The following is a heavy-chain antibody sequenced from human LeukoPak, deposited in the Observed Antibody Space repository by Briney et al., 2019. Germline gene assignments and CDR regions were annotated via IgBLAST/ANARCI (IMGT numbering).Heavy chain of an antibody. CDR1: GGSISSYY. D-gene: IGHD2-2*02. J-gene: IGHJ4*02. V-gene: IGHV4-4*07. Sequence: ETLSLTCTVSGGSISSYYWSWIRQPAGKGLEWIGRIYASGSTNYNPSLKSRVTMSVDTSKNQFFLKVSSVIAADTAVYYCARESSSYTYRSLDYWGQGTLVTVSS. CDR2: IYASGST. CDR3: ARESSSYTYRSLDY.